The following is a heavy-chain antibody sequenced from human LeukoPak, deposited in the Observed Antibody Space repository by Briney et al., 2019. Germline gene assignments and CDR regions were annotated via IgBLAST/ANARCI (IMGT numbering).Heavy chain of an antibody. D-gene: IGHD3-22*01. CDR3: ARHFRREVLIGSASDI. J-gene: IGHJ3*02. Sequence: SETLSLTCTVSGGSISSYYWSWIRQPPGKGLEWIGSIYYSGSTYYNPSLKSRVTISVDTSKNQFSLNLSAVTATDTAVYYCARHFRREVLIGSASDIWGQGTMVTVSS. V-gene: IGHV4-59*04. CDR2: IYYSGST. CDR1: GGSISSYY.